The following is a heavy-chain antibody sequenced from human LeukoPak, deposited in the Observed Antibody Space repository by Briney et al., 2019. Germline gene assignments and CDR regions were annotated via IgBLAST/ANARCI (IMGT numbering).Heavy chain of an antibody. D-gene: IGHD1-26*01. CDR1: GYTFKSYR. V-gene: IGHV1-18*01. CDR3: ARDTVGARGHWFDP. Sequence: PTVKVSCKATGYTFKSYRISWVRQAHEQGLEWMGWISAYNGNTNYAQKLQGRVTMTTDTSTSTAYMELRSLRSDDTAVYYCARDTVGARGHWFDPWGQGTLVTVSS. J-gene: IGHJ5*02. CDR2: ISAYNGNT.